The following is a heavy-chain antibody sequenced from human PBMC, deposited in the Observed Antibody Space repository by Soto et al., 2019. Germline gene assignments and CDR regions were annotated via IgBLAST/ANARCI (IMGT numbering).Heavy chain of an antibody. CDR1: GDTFNNFA. D-gene: IGHD4-4*01. V-gene: IGHV1-69*12. CDR3: ARHLGADFRTWFFDL. Sequence: QVQLVQSGAEVKKPGSSVKISCGAPGDTFNNFALSWVRQAPGLGLECMGGIIPILATPTYAQKLQHRVTLTAAESTATTYMALRSLRSDDTAVYYCARHLGADFRTWFFDLGGRGTLVTVSS. CDR2: IIPILATP. J-gene: IGHJ2*01.